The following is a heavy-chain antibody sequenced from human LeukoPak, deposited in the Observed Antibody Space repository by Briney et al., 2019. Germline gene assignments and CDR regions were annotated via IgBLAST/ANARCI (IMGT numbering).Heavy chain of an antibody. V-gene: IGHV1-46*01. CDR1: GYTFTTYY. J-gene: IGHJ3*02. CDR3: ARVRDGYNDAYDI. CDR2: ISPSGAIT. D-gene: IGHD5-24*01. Sequence: GASVKVSCKASGYTFTTYYIHWVRQAPGQGLEWMGIISPSGAITSYAQKFRGRVTMTSDMSTRTVYMELSSLRSEDTAVYYCARVRDGYNDAYDIWGQGTMVTVSS.